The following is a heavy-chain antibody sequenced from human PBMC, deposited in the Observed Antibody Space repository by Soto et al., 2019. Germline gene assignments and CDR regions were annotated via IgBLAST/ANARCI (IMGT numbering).Heavy chain of an antibody. V-gene: IGHV4-4*02. CDR2: IYHSGST. CDR1: GGSISSSNW. Sequence: QVQLQESGPGLVKPTGTLSLTCAVSGGSISSSNWWSWVRQPPAKGLEWIEEIYHSGSTNYNPSLKSRVIISVDKSKSQFSLELSSVTAADTAVYYCARDRCSGGSCYSGREWRYFDYWGQGTLVTVSS. CDR3: ARDRCSGGSCYSGREWRYFDY. D-gene: IGHD2-15*01. J-gene: IGHJ4*02.